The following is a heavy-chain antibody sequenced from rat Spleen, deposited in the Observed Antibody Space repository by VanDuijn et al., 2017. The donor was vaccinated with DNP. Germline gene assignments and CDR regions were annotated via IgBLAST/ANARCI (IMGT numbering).Heavy chain of an antibody. CDR2: ISTSGGST. CDR1: GFTFSDSD. D-gene: IGHD1-3*01. V-gene: IGHV5-25*01. J-gene: IGHJ2*01. Sequence: EVQLVESGGGLVQPGRSLKLSCAASGFTFSDSDMAWVRQAPTKGLEWVASISTSGGSTYYRDSVKGRFTISRDNAKSTLYLQMDSLRSDDTATYYCARQGRRGSPFDYWGQGVMVTVSS. CDR3: ARQGRRGSPFDY.